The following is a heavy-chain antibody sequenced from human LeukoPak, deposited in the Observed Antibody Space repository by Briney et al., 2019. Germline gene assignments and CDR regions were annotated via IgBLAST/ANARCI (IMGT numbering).Heavy chain of an antibody. Sequence: GASVKVSCKASGYTFTSYGISWVRQAPGQGLEWMGWISAYNGNTNYAQKLQGRVTMTTDTSTSTAYMELRSLRSDDTAVYYCARVSALSITMIVVVLDYWGQGTLVTVSS. CDR1: GYTFTSYG. CDR2: ISAYNGNT. V-gene: IGHV1-18*01. J-gene: IGHJ4*02. D-gene: IGHD3-22*01. CDR3: ARVSALSITMIVVVLDY.